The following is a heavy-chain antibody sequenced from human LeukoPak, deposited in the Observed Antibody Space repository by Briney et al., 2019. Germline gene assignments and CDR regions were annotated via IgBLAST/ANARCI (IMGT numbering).Heavy chain of an antibody. CDR2: IYTSGST. D-gene: IGHD3-3*01. Sequence: SETLSLTCTVSGGSISSYYWSWIRQPPGKELEWIGYIYTSGSTNYNPSLKSRVTISVDTSKNQFSLKLSSVTAADTAVYYCARLPFWSGFFDYWGQGTLVTVSS. V-gene: IGHV4-4*09. J-gene: IGHJ4*02. CDR3: ARLPFWSGFFDY. CDR1: GGSISSYY.